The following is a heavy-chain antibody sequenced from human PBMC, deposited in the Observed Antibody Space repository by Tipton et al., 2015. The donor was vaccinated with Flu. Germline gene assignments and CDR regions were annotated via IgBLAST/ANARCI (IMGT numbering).Heavy chain of an antibody. CDR1: GGSITSHY. Sequence: TLSLTCTVSGGSITSHYWSWIRQPPGKGLEWIGYIYHSGTTNYNPSPNSRVTISVDTSKTHFSLKLSSVTAADTAVYYCARVLVRGEIFGYAFDIWGQGTMVIVSS. J-gene: IGHJ3*02. CDR3: ARVLVRGEIFGYAFDI. V-gene: IGHV4-59*11. CDR2: IYHSGTT. D-gene: IGHD3-10*01.